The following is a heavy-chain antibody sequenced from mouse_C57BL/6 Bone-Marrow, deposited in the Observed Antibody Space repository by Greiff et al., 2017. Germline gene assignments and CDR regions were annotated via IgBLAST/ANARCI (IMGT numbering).Heavy chain of an antibody. V-gene: IGHV5-6*01. D-gene: IGHD6-1*01. CDR2: ISSGGSYT. CDR1: GFTFSSYG. J-gene: IGHJ3*01. Sequence: EVQVVESGGDLVKPGGSLKLSCAASGFTFSSYGMSWVRQTPDKRLEWVATISSGGSYTYYPDSVKGRFTISRDNAKNTLYLQMSSLKSEDTAMYYFARRSGAYWGQGTLVTVSA. CDR3: ARRSGAY.